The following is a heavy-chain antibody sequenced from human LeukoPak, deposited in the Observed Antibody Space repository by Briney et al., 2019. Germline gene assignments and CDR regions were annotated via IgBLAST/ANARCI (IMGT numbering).Heavy chain of an antibody. CDR1: GGTFRNYA. CDR3: ARDGDYGSGTSWVPFDY. CDR2: IIPIFGTA. V-gene: IGHV1-69*13. Sequence: SVKVSCKASGGTFRNYAIGWVRQAPGQRLEWMGGIIPIFGTADYAQKFQGRVTITADESTSTAYMELSSLRSEDTAVYYCARDGDYGSGTSWVPFDYWGQGTLVTVSS. J-gene: IGHJ4*02. D-gene: IGHD3-10*01.